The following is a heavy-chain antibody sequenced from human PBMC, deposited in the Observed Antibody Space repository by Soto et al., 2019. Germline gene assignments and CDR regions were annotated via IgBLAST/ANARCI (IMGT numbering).Heavy chain of an antibody. V-gene: IGHV4-59*08. D-gene: IGHD4-4*01. CDR1: GGSITGYY. CDR3: ARHSYYSNPLRFDP. CDR2: IHYSGST. Sequence: SETLSLTCTVSGGSITGYYWSWIRQPPGKGPEWIGNIHYSGSTNYNPSLKSRVTISVDTSKNQFSLRLSSVTAAETAVYYCARHSYYSNPLRFDPWGQGALVTVSS. J-gene: IGHJ5*02.